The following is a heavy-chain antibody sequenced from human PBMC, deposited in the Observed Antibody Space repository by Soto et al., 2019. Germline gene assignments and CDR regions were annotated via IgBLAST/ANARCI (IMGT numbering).Heavy chain of an antibody. CDR3: AHKGYGDSPLDY. Sequence: QITLKESGPALVKPTQTLTLTCTFSGFSLSTSGVGVGWIRQPPGKALEWLAVIYWDDSKHYSPSLGRRLTITKDTSKNQVVLTMTNMDPVDTATYFCAHKGYGDSPLDYWGQGTLVTVSS. CDR2: IYWDDSK. CDR1: GFSLSTSGVG. J-gene: IGHJ4*02. V-gene: IGHV2-5*02. D-gene: IGHD4-17*01.